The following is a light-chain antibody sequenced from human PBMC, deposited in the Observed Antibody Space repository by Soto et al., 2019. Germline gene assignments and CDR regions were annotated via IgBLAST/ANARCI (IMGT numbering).Light chain of an antibody. Sequence: QSVLTQSPSASGTPGQRVSISCSGSTSNIGTNTVSWYQHVPGTAPKLVMHGNSQRPSGVPDRFSGSKSGTSASLAISGLRTEDEAQYYCAAWDDSLSGVVFGGGTKLTVL. V-gene: IGLV1-44*01. CDR1: TSNIGTNT. J-gene: IGLJ3*02. CDR3: AAWDDSLSGVV. CDR2: GNS.